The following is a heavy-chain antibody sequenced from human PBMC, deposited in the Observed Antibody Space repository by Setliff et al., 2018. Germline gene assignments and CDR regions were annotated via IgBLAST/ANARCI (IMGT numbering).Heavy chain of an antibody. V-gene: IGHV1-69*05. CDR2: TIPNFGTT. CDR3: AREGVDTRSSTDYRYYMDL. CDR1: GGTFSSYG. Sequence: SVKVSCKASGGTFSSYGISWVRQAPGQGLEWLGGTIPNFGTTNCAQEFQGRVTIITDESTSTAYMELSSLRFEDTAVYYCAREGVDTRSSTDYRYYMDLWGKGTTVTVS. J-gene: IGHJ6*03. D-gene: IGHD5-18*01.